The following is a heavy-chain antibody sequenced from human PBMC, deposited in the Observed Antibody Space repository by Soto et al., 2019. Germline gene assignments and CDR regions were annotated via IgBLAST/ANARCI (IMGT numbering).Heavy chain of an antibody. CDR2: INPNSGGT. Sequence: ASVKVSCKASGYTFISYLIHWMRQAPGQGLEWMGIINPNSGGTNYAQKFQGWVTMTRDTSISTAYMELSRLRSDDTAVYYCASSSLGDGYNPLEYWGQGTLVTVSS. CDR3: ASSSLGDGYNPLEY. CDR1: GYTFISYL. J-gene: IGHJ4*02. V-gene: IGHV1-2*04. D-gene: IGHD5-12*01.